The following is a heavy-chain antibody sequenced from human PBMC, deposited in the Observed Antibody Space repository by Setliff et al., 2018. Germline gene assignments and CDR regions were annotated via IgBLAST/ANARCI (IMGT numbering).Heavy chain of an antibody. CDR2: IDLYNAGT. J-gene: IGHJ3*01. Sequence: GASVKVSCKASGYTFTSYGISWVRQAPGQGLEWLGRIDLYNAGTTYAEKMETKVTMTVDTSSNIGYMELRSLTSDDTGIYFCAMSSWPGRPNDFDLWGQGTEVTVSS. CDR3: AMSSWPGRPNDFDL. V-gene: IGHV1-18*01. CDR1: GYTFTSYG. D-gene: IGHD6-6*01.